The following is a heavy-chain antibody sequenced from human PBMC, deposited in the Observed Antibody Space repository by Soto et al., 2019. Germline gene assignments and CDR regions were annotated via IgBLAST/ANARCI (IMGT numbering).Heavy chain of an antibody. CDR1: GLTFSSNA. V-gene: IGHV3-23*01. CDR2: ISDSGGRT. D-gene: IGHD3-22*01. Sequence: GGSMRLTCAASGLTFSSNAMSWVRQAPGKGLEWVSGISDSGGRTYYADSVKGRFTISRDNSKNTLYLQMNSLRAEDTAVYYCAKDESRVVVPDNWFDSWGQGTLVTVSS. CDR3: AKDESRVVVPDNWFDS. J-gene: IGHJ5*01.